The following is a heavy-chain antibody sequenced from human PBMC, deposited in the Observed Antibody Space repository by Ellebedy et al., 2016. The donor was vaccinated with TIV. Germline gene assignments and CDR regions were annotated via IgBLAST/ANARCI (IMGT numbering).Heavy chain of an antibody. J-gene: IGHJ4*02. CDR1: GYTFTGYY. CDR3: ASFRYDILTGYYVHFDY. Sequence: ASVKVSCKASGYTFTGYYMHWVRQAPGQGLEWMGWINPNSGGTNYAQKFQGRVTMTRDTSISTAYMELSRLRSDDTAVYYCASFRYDILTGYYVHFDYWGQGTLVTVSS. D-gene: IGHD3-9*01. CDR2: INPNSGGT. V-gene: IGHV1-2*02.